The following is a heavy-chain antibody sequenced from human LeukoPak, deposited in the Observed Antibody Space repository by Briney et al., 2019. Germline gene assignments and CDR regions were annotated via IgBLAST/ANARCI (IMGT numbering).Heavy chain of an antibody. CDR3: ASRLYSSGWYMNDAFDI. CDR1: GYTFTGYY. CDR2: INPNSGGT. D-gene: IGHD6-19*01. J-gene: IGHJ3*02. V-gene: IGHV1-2*02. Sequence: ASVKVSCKASGYTFTGYYMHWVRQAPGQGLEWMGWINPNSGGTNYAQKFQGRVTMTRDTSISTAYMELSRLRSDDTAVYYCASRLYSSGWYMNDAFDIWGQGTIVTVSS.